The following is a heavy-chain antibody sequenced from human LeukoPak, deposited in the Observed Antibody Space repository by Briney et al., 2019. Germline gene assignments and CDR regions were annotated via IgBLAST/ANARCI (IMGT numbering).Heavy chain of an antibody. V-gene: IGHV1-2*02. Sequence: ASVKVSCKASGYTFTGYYMHWVRQAPGQGLEWMGWINPNSGGTNYAQKFQGRVTMTRDTSFSTAYMVLSRLRSDDTAVYYCAREGPPRTETYYYDSSGYYFDYWGQGTLVTVSS. CDR1: GYTFTGYY. CDR3: AREGPPRTETYYYDSSGYYFDY. D-gene: IGHD3-22*01. CDR2: INPNSGGT. J-gene: IGHJ4*02.